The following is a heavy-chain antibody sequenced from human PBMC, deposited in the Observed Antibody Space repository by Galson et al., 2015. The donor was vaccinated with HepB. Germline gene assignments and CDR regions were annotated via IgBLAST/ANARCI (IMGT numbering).Heavy chain of an antibody. Sequence: SVKVSCKASGGTFSSYAISWVRQAPGQGLEWMGGIIPIFGTANYAQKFQGRVTITADESTSTAYMELSSLRSEDTAVYYCATPALGDSSAYPDAFDIWGQGTMVTVSS. CDR3: ATPALGDSSAYPDAFDI. J-gene: IGHJ3*02. CDR1: GGTFSSYA. V-gene: IGHV1-69*13. CDR2: IIPIFGTA. D-gene: IGHD3-22*01.